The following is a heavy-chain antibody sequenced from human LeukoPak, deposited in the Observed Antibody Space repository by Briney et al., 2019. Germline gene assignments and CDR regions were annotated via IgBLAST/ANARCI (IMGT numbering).Heavy chain of an antibody. CDR1: GYTFTSYD. V-gene: IGHV1-2*04. CDR2: INPNSGGT. Sequence: GASVKVSCKAPGYTFTSYDINWVRQATGQGLEWMGWINPNSGGTNYAQKFQGWVTMTRDTSISTAYMELSRLRSDDTAVYYCARRRDTAFDYWGQGTLVTVSS. CDR3: ARRRDTAFDY. J-gene: IGHJ4*02. D-gene: IGHD5-18*01.